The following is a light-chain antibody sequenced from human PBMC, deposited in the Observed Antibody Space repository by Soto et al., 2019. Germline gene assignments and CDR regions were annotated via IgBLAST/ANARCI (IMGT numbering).Light chain of an antibody. J-gene: IGKJ1*01. V-gene: IGKV3-15*01. CDR3: QQYNNWPPWT. CDR1: QSVSSN. CDR2: GAS. Sequence: EVVMTHCPATLSVSPGERATLSCMASQSVSSNLAWYQQKPGQAPRLLIYGASTRATGIPARFSGSGSGTEFTLTISSLQSEDSAVSYCQQYNNWPPWTFGQGTKVDIK.